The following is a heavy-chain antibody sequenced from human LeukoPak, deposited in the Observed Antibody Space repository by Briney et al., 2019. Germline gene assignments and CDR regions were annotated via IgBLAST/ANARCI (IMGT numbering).Heavy chain of an antibody. Sequence: GASVKVSCKASGYTFTSYDINWVRQATGQGLEWMGWMNPNSGNTGYAQKFQGRVTMTRNTSISTAYMELSSLRSEDTAVYYCARDPAVAAAGTHHSPRGYNWFDPWGQGTLVTVSS. V-gene: IGHV1-8*01. D-gene: IGHD6-13*01. J-gene: IGHJ5*02. CDR1: GYTFTSYD. CDR2: MNPNSGNT. CDR3: ARDPAVAAAGTHHSPRGYNWFDP.